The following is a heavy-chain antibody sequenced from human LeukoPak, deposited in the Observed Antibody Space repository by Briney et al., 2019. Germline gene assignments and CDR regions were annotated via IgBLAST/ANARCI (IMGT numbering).Heavy chain of an antibody. CDR2: IYPGDSDT. Sequence: GESLKISCKGSGYSFTSYWIGWVRQMPGKGLEWMGIIYPGDSDTRYSPSFQGQVTISADKSISTAYLQWNSLKASDTAMYYCARHRGFGELLALIDYWGQGTLVTVSS. V-gene: IGHV5-51*01. D-gene: IGHD3-10*01. J-gene: IGHJ4*02. CDR3: ARHRGFGELLALIDY. CDR1: GYSFTSYW.